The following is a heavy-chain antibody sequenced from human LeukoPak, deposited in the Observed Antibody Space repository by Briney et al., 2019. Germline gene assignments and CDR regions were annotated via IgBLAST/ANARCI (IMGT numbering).Heavy chain of an antibody. CDR2: IYTSGST. V-gene: IGHV4-61*02. D-gene: IGHD3-10*01. CDR3: ARHAGGEGSGTPLFDY. CDR1: GGSISSGSYY. Sequence: SQTLSLTCTVSGGSISSGSYYWSWIRQPAGKGLEWIGRIYTSGSTTYNPSLKSRVTISVDTSKNQFSLKLSSVTAADTAVYYCARHAGGEGSGTPLFDYWGQGTLVTVSS. J-gene: IGHJ4*02.